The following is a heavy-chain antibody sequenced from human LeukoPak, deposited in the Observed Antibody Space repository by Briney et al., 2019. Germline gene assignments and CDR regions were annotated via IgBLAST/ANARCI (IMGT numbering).Heavy chain of an antibody. J-gene: IGHJ4*02. V-gene: IGHV3-7*02. CDR3: AKIAAPLGYFDF. CDR1: GFAFSSYW. Sequence: GGSLRLSCAASGFAFSSYWMSWVRQAPGKGLEWVASIKQDGSERYYVDSVKRRFTISRDNAKSSLYLQMNSLRAEDTAVYYCAKIAAPLGYFDFWGQGTLVTVSS. CDR2: IKQDGSER. D-gene: IGHD6-6*01.